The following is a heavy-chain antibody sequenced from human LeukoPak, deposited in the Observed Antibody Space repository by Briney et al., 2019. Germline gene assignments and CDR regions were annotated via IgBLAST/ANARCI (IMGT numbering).Heavy chain of an antibody. D-gene: IGHD3-10*01. J-gene: IGHJ4*02. CDR1: GGSISSYY. CDR3: ATVAVIRGVTYFDY. V-gene: IGHV4-59*01. Sequence: SETLSLTCTVSGGSISSYYWSWIRQPPGKGLEWIAYLFYSGSTDYNPSLESRVTISVDTSKNQFPLKLWSVTAADTAVYYCATVAVIRGVTYFDYWGQGTLVTVSS. CDR2: LFYSGST.